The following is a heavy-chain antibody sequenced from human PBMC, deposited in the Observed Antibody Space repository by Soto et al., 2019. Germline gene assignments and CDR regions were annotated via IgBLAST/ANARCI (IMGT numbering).Heavy chain of an antibody. V-gene: IGHV2-5*02. Sequence: QITLKETGPTLVKPTQTLTLTCTFSGFSLSTRGVGVGWIRQPPGKALEWLALIFWDDDKRYSPSLRSRLTITKDTANTHVVLTMTNMHHMETATYYCAHRGIQYYSSGYLYRNHHSWGQGTLVTVSS. CDR3: AHRGIQYYSSGYLYRNHHS. D-gene: IGHD3-22*01. CDR2: IFWDDDK. J-gene: IGHJ4*02. CDR1: GFSLSTRGVG.